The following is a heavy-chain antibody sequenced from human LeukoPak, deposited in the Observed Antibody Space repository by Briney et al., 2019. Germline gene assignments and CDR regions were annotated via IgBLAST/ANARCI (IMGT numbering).Heavy chain of an antibody. D-gene: IGHD2-2*01. CDR3: ARQGCSSTSCLDY. J-gene: IGHJ4*02. CDR2: IYPGDSDT. Sequence: GESLKISCKGSGSSFTSYWIGWVRQMPGKGLEWMGIIYPGDSDTRYSPSFQGQVTISADKSISTAYLQWSSLKASDTAMYYCARQGCSSTSCLDYWGQGTLVTVSS. CDR1: GSSFTSYW. V-gene: IGHV5-51*01.